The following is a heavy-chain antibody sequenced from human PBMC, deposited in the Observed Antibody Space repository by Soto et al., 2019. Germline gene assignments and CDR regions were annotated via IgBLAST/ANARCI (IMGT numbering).Heavy chain of an antibody. V-gene: IGHV3-13*01. CDR2: IGTAGDT. CDR3: ARGQEVGAHFFDS. CDR1: GFTFCGFY. Sequence: PGGSLRLSCEASGFTFCGFYMHWGRRPTGKGLEWVSTIGTAGDTYYAVSVKGRFTISRDNAKNSLSLQMNSLRAGDTAVYFCARGQEVGAHFFDSWGQGTQVTVSS. J-gene: IGHJ4*02. D-gene: IGHD2-15*01.